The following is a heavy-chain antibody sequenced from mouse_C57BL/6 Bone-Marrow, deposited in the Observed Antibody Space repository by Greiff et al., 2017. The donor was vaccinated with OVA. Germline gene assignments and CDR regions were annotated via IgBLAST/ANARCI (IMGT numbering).Heavy chain of an antibody. V-gene: IGHV5-9-1*02. J-gene: IGHJ4*01. Sequence: EVKVVESGEGLVKPGGSLKLSCAASGFTFSSYAMSWVRQTPEKRLEWVAYISSGGDYIYYADTVKGRFTISRDNARNTLYLQMSSLKSEDTARYYCTRDLTTVVATEDAMDYWGQGTSVTVSS. CDR2: ISSGGDYI. CDR3: TRDLTTVVATEDAMDY. D-gene: IGHD1-1*01. CDR1: GFTFSSYA.